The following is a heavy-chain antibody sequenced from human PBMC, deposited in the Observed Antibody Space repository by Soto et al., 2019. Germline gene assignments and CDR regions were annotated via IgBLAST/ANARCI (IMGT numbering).Heavy chain of an antibody. Sequence: GGSLSLSCLASGFSVTTNYIIWVRQPPGKGLEWVSTTFTGGSTHYADSVKGRFSISRDNSKNTVYLQMNSLRVEDTAVYYCAKKPPSSIQGWAFGMDVWGQGTTVTVSS. CDR3: AKKPPSSIQGWAFGMDV. CDR1: GFSVTTNY. V-gene: IGHV3-53*01. CDR2: TFTGGST. D-gene: IGHD1-26*01. J-gene: IGHJ6*02.